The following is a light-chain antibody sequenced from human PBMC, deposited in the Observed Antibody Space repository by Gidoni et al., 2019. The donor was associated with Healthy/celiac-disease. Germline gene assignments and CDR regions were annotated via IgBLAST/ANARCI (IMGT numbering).Light chain of an antibody. J-gene: IGKJ1*01. CDR3: QQYYSFPRT. Sequence: VIWMTQSPSLLSASTGDRVTISCRISQGISSYLAWYQQKPGKAPELLIYAASNLQSGVPSRFSGSGSGTDFTLTISCLHSEDFATYYCQQYYSFPRTFGQGTKVEIK. CDR2: AAS. CDR1: QGISSY. V-gene: IGKV1D-8*01.